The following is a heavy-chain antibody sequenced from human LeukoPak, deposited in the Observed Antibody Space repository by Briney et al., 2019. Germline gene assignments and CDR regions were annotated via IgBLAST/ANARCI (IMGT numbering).Heavy chain of an antibody. D-gene: IGHD5-12*01. CDR1: GYTFTSYD. V-gene: IGHV1-8*01. CDR3: ARGRGRDGYNMGYYYYYYGMDV. CDR2: MNPNSGNT. Sequence: ASVKVSCKASGYTFTSYDINWVRQATGQGLEWMGWMNPNSGNTGYAQRFQGRVTMTRNTSISTAYMELSSLRSEDTAVYYCARGRGRDGYNMGYYYYYYGMDVWGQGTTVTVSS. J-gene: IGHJ6*02.